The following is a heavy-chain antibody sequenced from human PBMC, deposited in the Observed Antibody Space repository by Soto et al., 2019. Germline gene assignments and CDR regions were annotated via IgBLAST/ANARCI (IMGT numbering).Heavy chain of an antibody. CDR3: AKDCSLENSGYDAFDY. V-gene: IGHV3-23*01. J-gene: IGHJ4*02. D-gene: IGHD5-12*01. Sequence: GGSLRLSCAASGFTFSSYAMSWVRQAPGKGLEWVSAISGSGGSTYYADSVKGRFTISRDNSKNTLYLQMNSLRAEDTAVYYGAKDCSLENSGYDAFDYWGQGTLVTVSS. CDR2: ISGSGGST. CDR1: GFTFSSYA.